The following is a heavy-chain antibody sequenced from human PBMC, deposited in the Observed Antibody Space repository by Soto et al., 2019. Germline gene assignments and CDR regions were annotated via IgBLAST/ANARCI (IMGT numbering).Heavy chain of an antibody. J-gene: IGHJ6*02. D-gene: IGHD4-4*01. CDR2: MNPNSGNT. Sequence: QVQLVQSGAEVKKPGASVKVSCKASGYTFTSYDINWVRQATGQGLEWMGWMNPNSGNTGYAQKFQGRVTMTRNNSISPAYMELRSLRSEDTAVYYCARGTTVTYYYYYGMDVWGQGPTVTVSS. CDR1: GYTFTSYD. V-gene: IGHV1-8*01. CDR3: ARGTTVTYYYYYGMDV.